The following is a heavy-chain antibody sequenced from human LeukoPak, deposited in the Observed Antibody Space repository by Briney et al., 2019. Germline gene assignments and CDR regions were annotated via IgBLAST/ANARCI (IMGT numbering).Heavy chain of an antibody. CDR1: GFTFSSYS. CDR2: ISSSSSYI. V-gene: IGHV3-21*01. CDR3: ARGHIVVIPAAILDWFDP. Sequence: GGSLRLSCAASGFTFSSYSMNWVRQAPGKGLEWVSSISSSSSYIYYADSVKGRFTISRDNDKNSLYLQMNSLRAEDTAVYYCARGHIVVIPAAILDWFDPWGQGTLVTVSS. D-gene: IGHD2-2*02. J-gene: IGHJ5*02.